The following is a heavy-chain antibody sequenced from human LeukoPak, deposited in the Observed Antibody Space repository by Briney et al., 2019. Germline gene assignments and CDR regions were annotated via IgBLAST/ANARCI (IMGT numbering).Heavy chain of an antibody. CDR1: GFTLSSYS. J-gene: IGHJ4*02. CDR3: AKARGGGSCYVY. V-gene: IGHV3-21*04. CDR2: ISTSSSYI. D-gene: IGHD2-15*01. Sequence: GALRLSCAASGFTLSSYSMNWVRQAPGKGLQWVSFISTSSSYIHNADSVKGRFTISRDNAENSLYLQMNSLRAEDTAVYYCAKARGGGSCYVYWGQGTLVTVSS.